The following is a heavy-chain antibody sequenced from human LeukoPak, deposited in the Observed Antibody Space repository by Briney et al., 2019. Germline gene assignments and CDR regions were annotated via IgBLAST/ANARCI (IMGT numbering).Heavy chain of an antibody. CDR3: AKRGVVIRVILVGFHKEAYYFDY. V-gene: IGHV3-23*01. J-gene: IGHJ4*02. CDR1: GITLSNYG. Sequence: GGSLQLSLAVSGITLSNYGMSWVRPAPGKGLEWVPGFSGSGGNKYYGDCVNGRFNISRDNSKNTLYLQKNSLRAEDTAVYFCAKRGVVIRVILVGFHKEAYYFDYWGQGALVTVSS. CDR2: FSGSGGNK. D-gene: IGHD3-22*01.